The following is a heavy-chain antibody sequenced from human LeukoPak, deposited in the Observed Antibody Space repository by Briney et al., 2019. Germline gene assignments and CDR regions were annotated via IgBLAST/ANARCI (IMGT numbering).Heavy chain of an antibody. CDR3: ARVHDSSSWYSFDY. J-gene: IGHJ4*02. CDR2: ISSSGSTI. Sequence: PGGSLRLSCAASEFTFSDYYMSWIRQAPGKGLEWVSYISSSGSTIYYADSVKGRFTISRDNAKNSLYLQMNSLRAEDTAVYYCARVHDSSSWYSFDYWGQGTLVTVSS. CDR1: EFTFSDYY. D-gene: IGHD6-13*01. V-gene: IGHV3-11*04.